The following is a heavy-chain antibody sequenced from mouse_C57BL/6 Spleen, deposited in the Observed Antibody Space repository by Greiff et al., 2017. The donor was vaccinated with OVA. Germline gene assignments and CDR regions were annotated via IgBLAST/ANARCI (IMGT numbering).Heavy chain of an antibody. D-gene: IGHD2-2*01. V-gene: IGHV1-64*01. J-gene: IGHJ3*01. CDR1: GYTFTSYW. CDR3: ASPGGVTTGCAY. CDR2: IHPNSGST. Sequence: VQLQQPGAELVKPGASVKLSCKASGYTFTSYWMHWVKQRPGQGLEWIGMIHPNSGSTNYNEKFKSKATLTVDKSSSTAYMQLSSLTSEDSAVYYCASPGGVTTGCAYWGQGTLVTVSA.